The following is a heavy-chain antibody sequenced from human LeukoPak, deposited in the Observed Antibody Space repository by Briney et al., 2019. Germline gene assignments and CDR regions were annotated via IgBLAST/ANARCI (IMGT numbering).Heavy chain of an antibody. Sequence: ASVKVSCKASGGTFSSYAISWVRQAPGQGLEWMGRIIPILGIANYAQKFQGRVTITADKSTSTAYMELSSLRSEDTAVYYCARTPMVRGVIPPYYFDYWGQGTLVTVSS. V-gene: IGHV1-69*04. D-gene: IGHD3-10*01. CDR3: ARTPMVRGVIPPYYFDY. CDR2: IIPILGIA. J-gene: IGHJ4*02. CDR1: GGTFSSYA.